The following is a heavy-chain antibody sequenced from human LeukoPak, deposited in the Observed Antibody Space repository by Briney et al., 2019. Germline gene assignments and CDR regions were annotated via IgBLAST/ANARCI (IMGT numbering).Heavy chain of an antibody. CDR3: ARDLFWNDEAYYYYYMDV. CDR2: INPNSGGT. V-gene: IGHV1-2*02. CDR1: GYTFTGYY. J-gene: IGHJ6*03. D-gene: IGHD1-1*01. Sequence: ASVKVSCKASGYTFTGYYMHWVRQAPGQGLEWMVWINPNSGGTNYAQKFQGRVTMTRDTSISTAYMELSRLRSDDTAVYYCARDLFWNDEAYYYYYMDVWGKGPRSPSP.